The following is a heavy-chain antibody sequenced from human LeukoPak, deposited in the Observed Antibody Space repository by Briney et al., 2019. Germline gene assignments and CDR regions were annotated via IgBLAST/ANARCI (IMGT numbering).Heavy chain of an antibody. CDR2: IKEDRTEK. Sequence: GGSLRLSCAASGFIFSRFWRSSVRQAPGRGLQLVAHIKEDRTEKYYLDSVKGRFTIARDDARNSLYLQMNSLRDEDTAVYYCVRAGWELDYWGQGTPVIVSS. J-gene: IGHJ4*02. CDR3: VRAGWELDY. CDR1: GFIFSRFW. V-gene: IGHV3-7*01. D-gene: IGHD4-23*01.